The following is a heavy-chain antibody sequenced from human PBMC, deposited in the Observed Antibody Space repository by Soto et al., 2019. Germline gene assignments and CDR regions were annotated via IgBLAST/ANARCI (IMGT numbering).Heavy chain of an antibody. CDR1: GGTFSNST. J-gene: IGHJ4*02. CDR2: LIPILGLA. Sequence: QVQLVQSGAEVRKPGSSVKVSCQASGGTFSNSTVTWVRQAPGQGLEWMGRLIPILGLANYAQKFRGRLTITADKSTTTAYMELRSLRSEDTAMYYCARFKLGDDYWGQGTVVTVSS. V-gene: IGHV1-69*02. CDR3: ARFKLGDDY. D-gene: IGHD5-12*01.